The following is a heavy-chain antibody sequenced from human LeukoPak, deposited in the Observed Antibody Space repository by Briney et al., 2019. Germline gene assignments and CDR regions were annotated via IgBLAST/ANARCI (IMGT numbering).Heavy chain of an antibody. CDR1: GFTFSSYS. V-gene: IGHV3-21*01. CDR3: VRDLYSGTYYYFDF. D-gene: IGHD1-26*01. Sequence: GGFLRLSCAASGFTFSSYSMNWVRQAPGKGLEWVSSISSSTSCIYYADSVKGRFTISRDNAKNSLYLQMNSLRAEDTALYYCVRDLYSGTYYYFDFWGQGALVTVSS. J-gene: IGHJ4*02. CDR2: ISSSTSCI.